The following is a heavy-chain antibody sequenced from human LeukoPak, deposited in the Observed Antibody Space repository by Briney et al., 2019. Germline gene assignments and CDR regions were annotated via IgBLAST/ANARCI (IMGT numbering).Heavy chain of an antibody. V-gene: IGHV1-45*02. CDR1: GYTFTYRY. J-gene: IGHJ4*02. CDR2: ITPFNGNT. D-gene: IGHD3-3*01. Sequence: ASVKVSCKASGYTFTYRYLHWVRQAPGQALEWMGWITPFNGNTNYAQKFQDRVTITRDRSMSTAYMELSSLRSDDTAVYYCARGIYDFWSGERYFDYWGQGTLVTVSS. CDR3: ARGIYDFWSGERYFDY.